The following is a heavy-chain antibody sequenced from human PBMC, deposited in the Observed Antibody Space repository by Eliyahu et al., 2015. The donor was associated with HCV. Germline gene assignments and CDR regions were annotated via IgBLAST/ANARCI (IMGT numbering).Heavy chain of an antibody. J-gene: IGHJ4*02. CDR1: GFTFXTYA. V-gene: IGHV3-23*01. CDR3: AKAGPAVTVITGSFDY. D-gene: IGHD2-21*02. CDR2: IIGSGDNT. Sequence: EVQLLESGGGLVQPGGSLRLSCAASGFTFXTYAMXWVRQAPRKGLEWVSAIIGSGDNTYYADSVRGRFTISRDNPKNTLYLQMNNLGAEDTAVYFCAKAGPAVTVITGSFDYWGQGTLVTVSS.